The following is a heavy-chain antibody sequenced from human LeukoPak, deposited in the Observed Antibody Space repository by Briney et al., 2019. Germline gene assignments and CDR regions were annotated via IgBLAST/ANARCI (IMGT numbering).Heavy chain of an antibody. J-gene: IGHJ6*02. D-gene: IGHD4-17*01. CDR2: INDDGNSI. CDR1: GFTFSSYW. V-gene: IGHV3-74*03. CDR3: ARGFGDSRVHYYYGMDV. Sequence: GGSLRLSCAASGFTFSSYWMHWVRQAPGKGRVWVSRINDDGNSITYADFAKCRFTISRDNAKNTLYLQMNSLRAEDTAVYFCARGFGDSRVHYYYGMDVWGQGTTVTVSS.